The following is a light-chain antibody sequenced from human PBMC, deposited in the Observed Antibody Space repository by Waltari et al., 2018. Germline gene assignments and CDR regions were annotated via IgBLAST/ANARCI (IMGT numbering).Light chain of an antibody. CDR3: QEYNNWPPGT. CDR1: QTIGRS. Sequence: ETVLTQSPATLSVSPGERATLSYRTSQTIGRSLAWYQQKPGQAPRLVIYGASIRATWIPGRFSGSGFETEFALTHSGLQSEDFAVYYCQEYNNWPPGTFGQGTKVEI. J-gene: IGKJ1*01. CDR2: GAS. V-gene: IGKV3-15*01.